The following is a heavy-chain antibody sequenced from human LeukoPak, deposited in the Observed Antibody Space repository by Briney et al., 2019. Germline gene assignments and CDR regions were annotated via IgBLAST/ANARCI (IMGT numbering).Heavy chain of an antibody. D-gene: IGHD4-17*01. CDR1: GGSISSSSYY. CDR3: ARENWDYGDYTAHRNIGLDYFDY. CDR2: IYYSGST. J-gene: IGHJ4*02. V-gene: IGHV4-39*07. Sequence: PSETLSLTCTVSGGSISSSSYYWGWIRQPPGKGLEWIGSIYYSGSTYYNPSLKSRVTISVDTSKNQFSLKLSSVTAADTAVYYCARENWDYGDYTAHRNIGLDYFDYWGQGTLVTVSS.